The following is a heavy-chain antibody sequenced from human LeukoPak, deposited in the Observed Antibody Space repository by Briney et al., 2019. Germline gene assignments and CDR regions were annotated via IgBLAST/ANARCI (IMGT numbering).Heavy chain of an antibody. Sequence: SVKVSCKASGFTFTSSAMQWVRQARGQRLEWIGWIVVGSGNTNYAQKFQERVTITRGMSTSKAYMELSSLRSEDTAVYYCAAAINYGSGSYLFDYWGQGTLVTVSS. CDR3: AAAINYGSGSYLFDY. V-gene: IGHV1-58*02. CDR1: GFTFTSSA. CDR2: IVVGSGNT. J-gene: IGHJ4*02. D-gene: IGHD3-10*01.